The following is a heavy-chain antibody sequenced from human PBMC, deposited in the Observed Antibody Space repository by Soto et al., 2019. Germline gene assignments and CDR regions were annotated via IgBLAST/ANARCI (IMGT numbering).Heavy chain of an antibody. Sequence: HPGGSLRLSCAPSGLPFSNFAMSWVRQAPGKGLEWVSTISRGGDNTYYADSVKGRFTVSRDNSKNTLYPQMNNLRVEDTAVYYCASRSATVLSLTYWGPGTQVTVSS. V-gene: IGHV3-23*01. CDR2: ISRGGDNT. J-gene: IGHJ4*02. D-gene: IGHD2-8*01. CDR3: ASRSATVLSLTY. CDR1: GLPFSNFA.